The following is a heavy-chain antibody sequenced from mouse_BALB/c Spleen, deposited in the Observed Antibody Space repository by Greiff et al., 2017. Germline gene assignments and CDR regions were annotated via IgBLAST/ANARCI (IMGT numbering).Heavy chain of an antibody. D-gene: IGHD2-4*01. CDR2: IYPGDGDT. J-gene: IGHJ3*01. CDR1: GYAFSSYW. CDR3: ARRGYYDYEGFAY. V-gene: IGHV1-80*01. Sequence: VQLQQSGAELVRPGSSVKISCKASGYAFSSYWMNWVKQRPGQGLEWIGQIYPGDGDTNYNGKFKGKATLTADKSSSTAYMQLSSLTSEDSAVYFCARRGYYDYEGFAYWGQGTLVTVS.